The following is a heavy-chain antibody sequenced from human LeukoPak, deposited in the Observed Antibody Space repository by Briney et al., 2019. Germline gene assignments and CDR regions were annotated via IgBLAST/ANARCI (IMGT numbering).Heavy chain of an antibody. Sequence: SETLSLTCTVSGGSISSYYWSWIRQPPGKGLEWIGYIYYSGSTNYNPSLKSRVTISVDTSKNQFSLNLSSVTAADTAVYYCARALVGSSSGYFYYFMDVWGKGTTVTVSS. CDR1: GGSISSYY. J-gene: IGHJ6*03. CDR2: IYYSGST. D-gene: IGHD6-6*01. V-gene: IGHV4-59*12. CDR3: ARALVGSSSGYFYYFMDV.